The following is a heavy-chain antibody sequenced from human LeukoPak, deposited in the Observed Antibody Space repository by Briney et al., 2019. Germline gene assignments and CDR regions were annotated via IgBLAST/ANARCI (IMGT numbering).Heavy chain of an antibody. D-gene: IGHD3-22*01. J-gene: IGHJ4*02. CDR2: IFPSGGEI. CDR3: ARHRGRYYYDSSGSAFDY. Sequence: AGGSLRLSCAASGFTFSTFAMIWVRQPPGKGLEWVSSIFPSGGEIHYADSVRGRFTISRDNSKSTLSLQMNSLRAEDTAIYYCARHRGRYYYDSSGSAFDYWGQGTLVTVSS. CDR1: GFTFSTFA. V-gene: IGHV3-23*01.